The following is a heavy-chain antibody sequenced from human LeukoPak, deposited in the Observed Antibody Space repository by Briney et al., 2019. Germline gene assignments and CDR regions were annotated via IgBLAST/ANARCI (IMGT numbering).Heavy chain of an antibody. CDR3: AKGGLSAGSSIQGIVRIDY. D-gene: IGHD3-10*01. CDR1: GFTFSSYA. J-gene: IGHJ4*02. CDR2: ISGSGGST. V-gene: IGHV3-23*01. Sequence: GGSLRLSCAASGFTFSSYAMSWVRQAPGKGLEWVSGISGSGGSTYYADSVKGRFTISRDNSKNTLYLQMNSLRAEDTAVYYFAKGGLSAGSSIQGIVRIDYWGQGTLVTVSS.